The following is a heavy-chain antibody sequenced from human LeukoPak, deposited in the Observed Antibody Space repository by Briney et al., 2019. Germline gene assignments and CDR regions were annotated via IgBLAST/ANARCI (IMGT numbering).Heavy chain of an antibody. D-gene: IGHD3-22*01. CDR2: IIPIFGTA. J-gene: IGHJ4*02. V-gene: IGHV1-69*13. CDR1: GGTFSSYA. CDR3: ARPSEDDSSGYYYWIVY. Sequence: SVKVSCKASGGTFSSYAISWVRQAPGQGLVWMGGIIPIFGTANYAQKFQGRVTITADESTSTAYMELSSLRSEDTAVYYCARPSEDDSSGYYYWIVYWGQGTLVTVSS.